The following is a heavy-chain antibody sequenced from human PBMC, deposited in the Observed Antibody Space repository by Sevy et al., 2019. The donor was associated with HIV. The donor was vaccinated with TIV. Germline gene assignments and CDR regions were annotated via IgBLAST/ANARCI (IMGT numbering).Heavy chain of an antibody. D-gene: IGHD3-22*01. CDR1: GYTFTDYY. Sequence: GASVKVSCKASGYTFTDYYLHWLRQAPGQGLEWMGWINPNTGATNYAQKFKGRVTMTRDTSMSTAFMDLTRLRSDDTAVYYCAKLLIVVDDGFDVWGLGTMVTVSS. CDR2: INPNTGAT. V-gene: IGHV1-2*02. CDR3: AKLLIVVDDGFDV. J-gene: IGHJ3*01.